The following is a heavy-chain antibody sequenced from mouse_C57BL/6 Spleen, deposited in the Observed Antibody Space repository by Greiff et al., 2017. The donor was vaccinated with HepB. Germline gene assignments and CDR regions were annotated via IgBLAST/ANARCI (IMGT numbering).Heavy chain of an antibody. Sequence: QVQLQQSGAELARPGASVKMSCKASGYTFTSYTMHWVKQRPGQGLEWIGYINPSSGYTKYNQKFKDKATLTADKSSSTAYMQLSSLTSEDSAVYYCARDSSYVLLDYWGQGTTLTVSS. J-gene: IGHJ2*01. CDR3: ARDSSYVLLDY. CDR2: INPSSGYT. CDR1: GYTFTSYT. V-gene: IGHV1-4*01. D-gene: IGHD1-1*01.